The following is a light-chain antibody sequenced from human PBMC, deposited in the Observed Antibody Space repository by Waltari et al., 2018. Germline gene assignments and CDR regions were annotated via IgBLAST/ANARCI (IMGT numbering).Light chain of an antibody. V-gene: IGKV3-11*01. Sequence: EIVLTQSPATLSLSPGERATLPCRASQSIDSYLAWYLPKPGQAPSLLIFNASNRATGIPARFSGSGFGTDFTLTISSLEPEDFGVYYCQQRSNWPPTFGQGTRLEIK. CDR1: QSIDSY. CDR2: NAS. CDR3: QQRSNWPPT. J-gene: IGKJ5*01.